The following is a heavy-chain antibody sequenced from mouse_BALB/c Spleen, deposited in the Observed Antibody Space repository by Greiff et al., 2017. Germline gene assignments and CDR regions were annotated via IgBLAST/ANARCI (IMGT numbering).Heavy chain of an antibody. CDR2: IYPGDGDT. J-gene: IGHJ3*01. CDR1: GYAFSSYW. Sequence: QVQLKQSGAELVRPGSSVKISCKASGYAFSSYWMNWVKQRPGQGLEWIGQIYPGDGDTNYNGKFKGKATLTADKSSSTAYMQLSSLTSEDSAVYFCARKGGYAPFAYWGQGTLVTVSA. CDR3: ARKGGYAPFAY. D-gene: IGHD2-2*01. V-gene: IGHV1-80*01.